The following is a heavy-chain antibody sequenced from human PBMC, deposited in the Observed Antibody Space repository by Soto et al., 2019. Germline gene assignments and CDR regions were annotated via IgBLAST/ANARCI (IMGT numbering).Heavy chain of an antibody. CDR3: ARLLYCSSDNCVDLRFDP. J-gene: IGHJ5*02. Sequence: SETLSLTCAVYGGSFSSGGYSWSWIRQPPGKGLEWMGYIYHSGSTYYNPSLKSRVTISVDRSKNQFSLRLKSVTAADTAIYYCARLLYCSSDNCVDLRFDPWGQGTLVTVSS. D-gene: IGHD2-8*02. V-gene: IGHV4-30-2*01. CDR2: IYHSGST. CDR1: GGSFSSGGYS.